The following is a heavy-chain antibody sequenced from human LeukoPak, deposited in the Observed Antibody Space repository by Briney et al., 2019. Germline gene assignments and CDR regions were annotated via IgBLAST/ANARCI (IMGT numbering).Heavy chain of an antibody. CDR3: ARYYDFWSSYSSYYYMDV. CDR1: GFTFSSYS. V-gene: IGHV3-21*01. CDR2: ISSSSYI. D-gene: IGHD3-3*01. J-gene: IGHJ6*03. Sequence: PGGSLRLSCAASGFTFSSYSMNWVRQAPGKGLEWVSSISSSSYIYYADSVKGRFTISRDNAKNSLYLQMNSLRAEDTAVYYCARYYDFWSSYSSYYYMDVWGKGTTVTVSS.